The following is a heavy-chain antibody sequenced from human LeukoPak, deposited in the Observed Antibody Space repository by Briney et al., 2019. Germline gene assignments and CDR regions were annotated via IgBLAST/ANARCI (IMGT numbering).Heavy chain of an antibody. Sequence: PSETLSLTCTVSGGSISSYYWSWIRQPAGKGLEWIGRIYSSGSTNYNPSLRSRVTLSVDTSKNQFSLKLTSVTAADTAVYYCARHLWDYYYGMDVWGQGTTVTVSS. V-gene: IGHV4-4*07. CDR3: ARHLWDYYYGMDV. J-gene: IGHJ6*02. CDR1: GGSISSYY. CDR2: IYSSGST. D-gene: IGHD2-21*01.